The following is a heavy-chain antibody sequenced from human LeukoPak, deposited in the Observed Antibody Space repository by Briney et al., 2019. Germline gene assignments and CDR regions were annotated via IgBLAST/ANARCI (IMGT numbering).Heavy chain of an antibody. J-gene: IGHJ5*02. CDR3: ARTGAVSTAKGWTSWFDP. CDR2: IYTSGST. CDR1: GGSISSYY. Sequence: PSETLSLTCTVSGGSISSYYWSWIRQPAGKGLEWIGRIYTSGSTNYNPSLKSRVTMSVDTSKNQFSLKLSSVTAADTAGYYCARTGAVSTAKGWTSWFDPWGQGTLVTVSS. D-gene: IGHD6-19*01. V-gene: IGHV4-4*07.